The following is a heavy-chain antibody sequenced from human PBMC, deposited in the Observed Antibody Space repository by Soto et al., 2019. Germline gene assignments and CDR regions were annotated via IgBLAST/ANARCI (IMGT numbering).Heavy chain of an antibody. J-gene: IGHJ6*03. CDR2: IYYSGST. CDR3: ASVPAYYYYYYMDV. Sequence: QVQLQESGPGLVKPSETLSLTCTVSGGSISSYYWSWIRQPPGKGLEWIGYIYYSGSTNYNPSLKSRVTISVDTSKNQFSLKLSSVTAADTAVYYCASVPAYYYYYYMDVWGKGTTVTVSS. D-gene: IGHD2-2*01. V-gene: IGHV4-59*01. CDR1: GGSISSYY.